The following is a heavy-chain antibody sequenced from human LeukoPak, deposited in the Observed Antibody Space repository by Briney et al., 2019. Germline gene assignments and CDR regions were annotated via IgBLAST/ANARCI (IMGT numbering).Heavy chain of an antibody. J-gene: IGHJ6*03. D-gene: IGHD1-14*01. CDR3: ARARNLYSYYYSMDV. CDR1: GYSISSGYY. V-gene: IGHV4-38-2*01. Sequence: SETLSLTCAVSGYSISSGYYWGWIRQPPGKGLEWIGSIYHSGSTYYNPSLKSRVTISVDTSKNQFSLKLSSVTAADTAVYYCARARNLYSYYYSMDVWGKGTTVTVSS. CDR2: IYHSGST.